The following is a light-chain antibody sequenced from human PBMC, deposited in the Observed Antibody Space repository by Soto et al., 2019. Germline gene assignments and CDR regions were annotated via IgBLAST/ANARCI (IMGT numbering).Light chain of an antibody. J-gene: IGKJ4*01. CDR3: QQGDSFPFT. Sequence: DIQMTQSPSTLSASVGDRVTITCRASQSISSWLAWYQQKPGKAPKLLIYDASSLESGVPSRFSGSGSGTDFTLIISSLQPEDFATYFCQQGDSFPFTFGGGTKVDIK. V-gene: IGKV1-5*01. CDR2: DAS. CDR1: QSISSW.